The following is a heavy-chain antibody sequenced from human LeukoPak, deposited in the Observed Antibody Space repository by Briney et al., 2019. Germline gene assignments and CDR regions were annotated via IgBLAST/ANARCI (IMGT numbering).Heavy chain of an antibody. CDR3: AKDAMIVVVTGAFDI. D-gene: IGHD3-22*01. Sequence: GGSLRLSCAASGFTVSSNYMSWVRQAPGKGLEWVSVIYSGGSTYYADSVKGRFTISRHNSKNTLYLQMNSLRAEDTALYYCAKDAMIVVVTGAFDIWGQGTMVTVSS. CDR1: GFTVSSNY. V-gene: IGHV3-53*04. CDR2: IYSGGST. J-gene: IGHJ3*02.